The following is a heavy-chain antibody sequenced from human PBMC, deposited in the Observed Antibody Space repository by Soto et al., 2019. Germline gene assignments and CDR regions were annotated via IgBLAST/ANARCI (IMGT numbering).Heavy chain of an antibody. J-gene: IGHJ4*02. CDR3: ARGGADILTGPLDY. V-gene: IGHV3-74*01. D-gene: IGHD3-9*01. CDR1: GFIFSNYW. CDR2: IKSGEIGI. Sequence: EVQLVESGGGLVQPGGSLRLSCAASGFIFSNYWMHWVRQAPGKGLVWVSRIKSGEIGISYADSVKGRFTISRDNAKNTLYLQMNSRRVEDTAVYYCARGGADILTGPLDYWGQGTLVTVSS.